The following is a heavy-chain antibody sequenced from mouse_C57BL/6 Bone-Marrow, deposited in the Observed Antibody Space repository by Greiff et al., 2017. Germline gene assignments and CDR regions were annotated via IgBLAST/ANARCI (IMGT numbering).Heavy chain of an antibody. CDR2: IHPSDSDT. Sequence: KQRPGQGLEWIGRIHPSDSDTNYNQKFKGKATLTVDKSSSTAYMQLSSLTSEDSAVYYCAMGYYGSRFAYWGQGTLVTVSA. J-gene: IGHJ3*01. CDR3: AMGYYGSRFAY. V-gene: IGHV1-74*01. D-gene: IGHD1-1*01.